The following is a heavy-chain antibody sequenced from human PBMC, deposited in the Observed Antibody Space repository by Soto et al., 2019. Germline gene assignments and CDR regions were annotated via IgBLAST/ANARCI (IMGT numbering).Heavy chain of an antibody. Sequence: EVQVLESGGGLVQPGGSLRLSCEGSGFTVSSHAMTWIRQAPGKGPEWVSTITADGGTYYADSVKGRFAMSRDTSENTLYLRMNSMGAEETAAYYCAPHVSCSGGSCQYDAFAIRGQGTMVTFSS. V-gene: IGHV3-23*01. D-gene: IGHD2-15*01. CDR1: GFTVSSHA. CDR3: APHVSCSGGSCQYDAFAI. CDR2: ITADGGT. J-gene: IGHJ3*02.